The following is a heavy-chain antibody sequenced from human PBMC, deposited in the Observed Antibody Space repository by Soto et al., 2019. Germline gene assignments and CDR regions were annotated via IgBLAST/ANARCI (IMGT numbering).Heavy chain of an antibody. Sequence: SETLSLTCTVSGGSIGSRSYYWGWIRQPPGKGLEWIGTIYYSGSTNYNPSLKSRLTISVDRSKNQFTLKLTSVTAADTAVYYCATSYGNAWYTYWGQGTQVTVSS. CDR1: GGSIGSRSYY. V-gene: IGHV4-39*06. CDR2: IYYSGST. CDR3: ATSYGNAWYTY. J-gene: IGHJ4*02. D-gene: IGHD6-13*01.